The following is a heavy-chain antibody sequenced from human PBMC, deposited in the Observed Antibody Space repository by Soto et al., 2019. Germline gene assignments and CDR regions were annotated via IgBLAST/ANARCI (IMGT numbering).Heavy chain of an antibody. Sequence: SETLSLTCAVYGGSFSGYYWSWIRQPPGKGLEWIGEINHSGSTNYNPSLKSRVTISVDTSKNQFSLKLSSVTAADTAVYYCARVKRAAASGVDYWGQGTLVTVSS. V-gene: IGHV4-34*01. CDR1: GGSFSGYY. D-gene: IGHD6-13*01. J-gene: IGHJ4*02. CDR3: ARVKRAAASGVDY. CDR2: INHSGST.